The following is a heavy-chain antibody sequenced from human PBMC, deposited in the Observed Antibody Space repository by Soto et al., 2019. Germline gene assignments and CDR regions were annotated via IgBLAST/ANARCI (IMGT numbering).Heavy chain of an antibody. Sequence: QVQLVQSGAEVKKPGASVKVSCKASGYTCTSYDINWVRQATGQGLEWMGWMHPKSGNTGYAQKFQGRVTMTRNTSMSRAYMELRSLRSEDTAVYYCARGSRSRRWYYYYYMDVWGKGTTVTVSS. CDR1: GYTCTSYD. CDR3: ARGSRSRRWYYYYYMDV. CDR2: MHPKSGNT. V-gene: IGHV1-8*01. J-gene: IGHJ6*03. D-gene: IGHD2-2*01.